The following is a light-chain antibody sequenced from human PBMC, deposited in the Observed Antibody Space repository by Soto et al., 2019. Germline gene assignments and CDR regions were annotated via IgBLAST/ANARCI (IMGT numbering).Light chain of an antibody. V-gene: IGKV3-11*01. J-gene: IGKJ4*01. CDR2: DAS. CDR1: QSVGSV. CDR3: QQRSNWPLT. Sequence: EIVLTQSPATLSLSPGDRATLSCMASQSVGSVLAWYRQKPGQAPRLLIYDASKRAAGISARFSGSGSGTDFTLTISTLEPGDFAVYYCQQRSNWPLTFGGGTTVEIK.